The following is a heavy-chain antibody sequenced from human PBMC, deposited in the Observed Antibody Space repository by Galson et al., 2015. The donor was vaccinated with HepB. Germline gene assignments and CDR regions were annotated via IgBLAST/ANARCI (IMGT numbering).Heavy chain of an antibody. V-gene: IGHV3-21*01. CDR2: ISSSSSYI. J-gene: IGHJ5*02. CDR3: ARKGIVGATIGWFDP. D-gene: IGHD1-26*01. Sequence: SLRLSCAASGFTFSSSAMSWVRQAPGKGLEWVSSISSSSSYIYYADSVKGRFTISRDNAKNSLYLQMNSLRAEDTAVYYCARKGIVGATIGWFDPWGQGTLVTVSS. CDR1: GFTFSSSA.